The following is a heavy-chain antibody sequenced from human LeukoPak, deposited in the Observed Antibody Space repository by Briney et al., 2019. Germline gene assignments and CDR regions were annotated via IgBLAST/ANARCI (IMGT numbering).Heavy chain of an antibody. CDR3: ARERESSTSYHAFDI. CDR2: ISSNGGST. Sequence: GGSLRLSCAASGFTFRSYAMHWVRQAPGKGLEYVSGISSNGGSTFYVNSVNGRFTISRDNSNNALYLQMGSLGAEDMAMYYCARERESSTSYHAFDIWGQGTMVTVSS. J-gene: IGHJ3*02. D-gene: IGHD2-2*01. CDR1: GFTFRSYA. V-gene: IGHV3-64*01.